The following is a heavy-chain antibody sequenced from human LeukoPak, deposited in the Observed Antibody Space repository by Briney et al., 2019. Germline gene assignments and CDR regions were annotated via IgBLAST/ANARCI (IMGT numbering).Heavy chain of an antibody. V-gene: IGHV3-23*01. CDR3: AKAPSYGGTYYFDY. Sequence: GGSLRLSCAASGFTFSSYSMNWVRQAPGKGLEWVSAISGSGGSTYYADSVKGRFTISRDNSKNTLYLQMNSLRAEDTAVYYCAKAPSYGGTYYFDYWGQGTLVTVSS. CDR2: ISGSGGST. D-gene: IGHD1-26*01. CDR1: GFTFSSYS. J-gene: IGHJ4*02.